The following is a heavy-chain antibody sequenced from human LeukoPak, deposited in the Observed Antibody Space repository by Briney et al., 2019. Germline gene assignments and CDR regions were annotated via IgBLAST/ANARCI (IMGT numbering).Heavy chain of an antibody. V-gene: IGHV3-66*01. CDR1: GFTVCNYY. Sequence: PGGSLRLSCAASGFTVCNYYMSWVRKAPGKGLEGVSVIYSGGEPHHADSVKGRFSLSRDNSKNTLYLQMNSLRAEDTAVYYCMRDPDAWGQGTLVTVSS. CDR2: IYSGGEP. J-gene: IGHJ5*02. CDR3: MRDPDA.